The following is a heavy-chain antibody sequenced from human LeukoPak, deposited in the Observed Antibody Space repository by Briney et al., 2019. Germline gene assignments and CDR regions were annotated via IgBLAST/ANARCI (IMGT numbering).Heavy chain of an antibody. V-gene: IGHV1-2*02. D-gene: IGHD3-9*01. CDR2: INPNSGGT. CDR3: ARDGLPYYDILTGYRGFDY. Sequence: GASVKVSCKASGYTFTCYYMHWVRQAPGQGLEWMGWINPNSGGTNYAQKFQGRVTMTRDTSISTAYMELSRLRSDDTAVYYCARDGLPYYDILTGYRGFDYWGQGTLVTVSS. J-gene: IGHJ4*02. CDR1: GYTFTCYY.